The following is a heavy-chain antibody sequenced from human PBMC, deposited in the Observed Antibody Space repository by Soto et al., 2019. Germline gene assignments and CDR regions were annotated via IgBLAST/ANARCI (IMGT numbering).Heavy chain of an antibody. J-gene: IGHJ6*02. D-gene: IGHD3-10*01. V-gene: IGHV1-69*04. CDR3: ATEGRRYYGSGSYYYYYYGMDV. CDR1: GGTFSSYT. CDR2: IIPILGIA. Sequence: GASVKVSCKASGGTFSSYTISWVRQAPGQGLEWMGRIIPILGIANYAQKFQGRVTITADKSTSTAYMELSSLRSEDTAVYYCATEGRRYYGSGSYYYYYYGMDVWGQGTMVPVSS.